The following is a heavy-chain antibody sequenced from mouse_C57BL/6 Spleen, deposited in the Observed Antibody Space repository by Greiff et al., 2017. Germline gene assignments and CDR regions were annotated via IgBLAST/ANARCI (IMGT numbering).Heavy chain of an antibody. CDR3: AISYDYGLSYAMDY. CDR2: IFPGSGST. V-gene: IGHV1-75*01. D-gene: IGHD2-4*01. CDR1: GYTFTDYY. Sequence: QVQLQQSGPELVKPGASVKISCKASGYTFTDYYINWVKQRPGQGLEWIGWIFPGSGSTYYNEKFKGKATLTVDKSSSTAYMLLSSLTSEDSAVYFCAISYDYGLSYAMDYWGQGTSVTVSS. J-gene: IGHJ4*01.